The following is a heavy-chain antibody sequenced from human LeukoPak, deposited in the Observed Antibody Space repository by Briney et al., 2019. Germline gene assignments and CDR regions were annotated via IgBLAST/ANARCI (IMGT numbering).Heavy chain of an antibody. D-gene: IGHD6-13*01. CDR3: ARGRGIYSSSWSGFRYYFDY. Sequence: SETLSLTCAVYGGSFSGYYWSWIRQPPGKGLEWIGEINHSGSTNYNPSLKSRVTISVDTSKNQFSLKLSSVTAADTAVYYCARGRGIYSSSWSGFRYYFDYWAREPWSPSPQ. CDR2: INHSGST. J-gene: IGHJ4*02. CDR1: GGSFSGYY. V-gene: IGHV4-34*01.